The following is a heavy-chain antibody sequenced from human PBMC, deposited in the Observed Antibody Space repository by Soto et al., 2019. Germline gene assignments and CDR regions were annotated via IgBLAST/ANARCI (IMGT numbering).Heavy chain of an antibody. V-gene: IGHV4-59*01. Sequence: SETLSLICTVSGCPISSDRWSCIRQLPGKGLEWIGYIYYSGSTNYNPSLKSRVTISVDTSKNQFSLKLSSVTAADTAVYYCARINRAPNYYYYGMNVWGQGTTVTVS. J-gene: IGHJ6*02. CDR1: GCPISSDR. CDR2: IYYSGST. CDR3: ARINRAPNYYYYGMNV.